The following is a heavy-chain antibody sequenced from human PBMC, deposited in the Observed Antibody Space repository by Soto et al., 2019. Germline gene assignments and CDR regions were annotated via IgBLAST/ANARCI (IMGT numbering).Heavy chain of an antibody. V-gene: IGHV3-23*01. CDR2: FSGSDGNT. CDR3: AQTRSLLWFGELRP. Sequence: EVQLLESGGGLVQPGGSLRLSCAASGFTFSSYGMVWVRHAPGKGLEWVSGFSGSDGNTHYAESVKGRFTISRVIGKNTHHLHMNNLRVEDTALYYYAQTRSLLWFGELRPWGQGTLVTVSS. D-gene: IGHD3-10*01. J-gene: IGHJ5*02. CDR1: GFTFSSYG.